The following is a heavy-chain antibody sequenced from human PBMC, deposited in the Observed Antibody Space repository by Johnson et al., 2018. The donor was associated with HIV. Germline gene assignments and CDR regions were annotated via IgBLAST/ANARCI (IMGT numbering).Heavy chain of an antibody. CDR3: AREGVGTTCPFDM. J-gene: IGHJ3*02. Sequence: VQLVETGGGLVQPGGSLRLSCAASGFTFSSYWMHWVRQAPGKGLEWVANIKQDESEKYYVDSVKGRFSISRDNAKNSLYLQMNSLRAEDTAVYYCAREGVGTTCPFDMWGQGTMVTVSS. CDR2: IKQDESEK. V-gene: IGHV3-7*05. CDR1: GFTFSSYW. D-gene: IGHD1-26*01.